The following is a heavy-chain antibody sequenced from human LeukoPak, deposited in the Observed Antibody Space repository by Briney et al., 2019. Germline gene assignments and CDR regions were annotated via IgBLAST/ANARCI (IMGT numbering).Heavy chain of an antibody. CDR2: IYHRGST. CDR3: ARDKSLDY. J-gene: IGHJ4*02. Sequence: PSQTLSLTCTVSGGSISSGGYYWSWIRQPPGKGLEWIGYIYHRGSTYYNPSLKSRVTISVDRSKNQFSLKLSSVTAADTAVYYCARDKSLDYWGQGTLVTVSS. CDR1: GGSISSGGYY. V-gene: IGHV4-30-2*01.